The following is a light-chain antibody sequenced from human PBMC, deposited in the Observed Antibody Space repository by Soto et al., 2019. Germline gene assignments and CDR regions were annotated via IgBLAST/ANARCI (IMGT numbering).Light chain of an antibody. Sequence: DIQMTQSPSTLSASVGDRVTITCRATQSIGASLAWYQQQPGKGPKLLIYDASTLETGVPTRFSGSGSGTEFTVNISSLQPDDFASYSCQQYTSYPYTFGQGTKLMI. CDR3: QQYTSYPYT. J-gene: IGKJ2*01. V-gene: IGKV1-5*01. CDR2: DAS. CDR1: QSIGAS.